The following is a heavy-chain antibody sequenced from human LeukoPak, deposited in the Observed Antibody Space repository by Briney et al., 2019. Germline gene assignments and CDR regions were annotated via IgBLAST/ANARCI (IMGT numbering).Heavy chain of an antibody. CDR3: ARDRSHRLLWFGELLGSGWFDP. J-gene: IGHJ5*02. Sequence: SETLSLTCAVCGGSMSCGGYSLSWIRQPPGKGLEWIGYIYHSGSTYYNPSLKSRVTISVDRSKNQFSLKLSSVTAADTAVDYCARDRSHRLLWFGELLGSGWFDPWGQGTLVTVSS. D-gene: IGHD3-10*01. CDR2: IYHSGST. CDR1: GGSMSCGGYS. V-gene: IGHV4-30-2*01.